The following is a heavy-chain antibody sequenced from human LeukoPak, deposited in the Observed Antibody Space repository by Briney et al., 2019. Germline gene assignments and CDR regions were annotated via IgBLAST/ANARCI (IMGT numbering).Heavy chain of an antibody. Sequence: ASVKVSCKASGYTFTSYYMRWVRQAPGQGLEWMGIINPSGGSTNYAQKFQGRVTMTRDTSTSTVYMELSSLRSEDTAVYYCARQTYCTSISCHYYYYYMDVWGKGTTVTISS. D-gene: IGHD2-2*01. CDR2: INPSGGST. CDR1: GYTFTSYY. J-gene: IGHJ6*03. V-gene: IGHV1-46*01. CDR3: ARQTYCTSISCHYYYYYMDV.